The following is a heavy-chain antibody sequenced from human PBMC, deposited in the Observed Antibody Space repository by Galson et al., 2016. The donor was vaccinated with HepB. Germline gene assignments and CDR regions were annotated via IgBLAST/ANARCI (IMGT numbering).Heavy chain of an antibody. CDR1: GFTFSSSW. CDR2: ISPNGGER. V-gene: IGHV3-7*01. CDR3: ARDGSGYSTN. D-gene: IGHD2-2*01. Sequence: SLRLSCAASGFTFSSSWMSWLRQAPGKGLEWVINISPNGGERYFVDSVKGRFTISRDNAKNSLYLQMNSLRAEDTGVYFCARDGSGYSTNWGQGTLVTVSA. J-gene: IGHJ4*02.